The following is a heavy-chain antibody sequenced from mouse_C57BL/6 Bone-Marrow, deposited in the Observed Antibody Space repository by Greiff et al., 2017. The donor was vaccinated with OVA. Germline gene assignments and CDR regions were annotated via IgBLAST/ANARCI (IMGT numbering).Heavy chain of an antibody. CDR2: IDPENGDT. D-gene: IGHD6-2*01. CDR3: TTGQSPYWYFDV. V-gene: IGHV14-4*01. CDR1: GFNIKDDY. J-gene: IGHJ1*03. Sequence: EVQLQQSGAELVRPGASVKLSCTASGFNIKDDYMHWVKQRPEQGLEWIGWIDPENGDTAYASKFQGKATITADTSSNTAYLQLSSLTSEDTAVYYCTTGQSPYWYFDVWGTGTTVTVSS.